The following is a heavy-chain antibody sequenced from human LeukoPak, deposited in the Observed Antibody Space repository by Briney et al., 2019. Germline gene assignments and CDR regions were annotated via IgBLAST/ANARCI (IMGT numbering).Heavy chain of an antibody. CDR3: ARDLSGYSSGWIGWGYYYGMDV. J-gene: IGHJ6*02. Sequence: ASVTVSCKASGGTFSSYAISWVRQAPGQGLEWMGGIIPIFGTANYAQKFQGRVTITADESTSTAYMELSSLRSEDTAVYYCARDLSGYSSGWIGWGYYYGMDVWGQGTTVTVSS. CDR1: GGTFSSYA. D-gene: IGHD6-19*01. CDR2: IIPIFGTA. V-gene: IGHV1-69*13.